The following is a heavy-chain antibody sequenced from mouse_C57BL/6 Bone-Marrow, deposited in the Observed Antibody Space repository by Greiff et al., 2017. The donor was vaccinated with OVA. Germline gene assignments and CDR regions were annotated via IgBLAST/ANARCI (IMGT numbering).Heavy chain of an antibody. V-gene: IGHV5-15*01. CDR2: ISNLAYSI. CDR3: ARLGDGFPYAMDY. Sequence: EVKLVESGGGLVQPGGSLKLSCAASGFTFSDYGMAWVRQAPRKGPEWVAFISNLAYSIYYADTVTGRFTISRENAKNTLYLEMSSLRSEDTAMYYCARLGDGFPYAMDYWGQGTSVTVSS. CDR1: GFTFSDYG. J-gene: IGHJ4*01. D-gene: IGHD2-3*01.